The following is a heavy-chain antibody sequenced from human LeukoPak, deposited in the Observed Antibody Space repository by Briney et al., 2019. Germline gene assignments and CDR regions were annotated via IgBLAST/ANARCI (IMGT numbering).Heavy chain of an antibody. Sequence: SVKVSCKASGGTFSSYAISWVRQAPGQGLEWMGRIIPILGIANYAQKFQGRVTITADKSTSTAYMELSSLRAEDTAVYYCAKGKYGDYGYWGQGTLVTVSS. J-gene: IGHJ4*02. CDR1: GGTFSSYA. V-gene: IGHV1-69*04. CDR3: AKGKYGDYGY. CDR2: IIPILGIA. D-gene: IGHD4-17*01.